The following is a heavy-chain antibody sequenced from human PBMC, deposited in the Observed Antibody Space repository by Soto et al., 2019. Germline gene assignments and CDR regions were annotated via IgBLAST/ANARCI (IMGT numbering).Heavy chain of an antibody. D-gene: IGHD1-26*01. CDR1: GYTFTSYG. CDR3: ARDLAKGGGSAGFDY. J-gene: IGHJ4*02. V-gene: IGHV1-18*01. Sequence: ASVKVSCKASGYTFTSYGISWVRQAPGQGLEWMGWISAYNGNTNYAQKLQGRVTMTTDTSTSTAYMELRSLRSDDTAVYYCARDLAKGGGSAGFDYWGQGTLVTVSA. CDR2: ISAYNGNT.